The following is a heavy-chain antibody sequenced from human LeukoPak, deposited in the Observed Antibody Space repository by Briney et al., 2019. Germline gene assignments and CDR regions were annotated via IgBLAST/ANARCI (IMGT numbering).Heavy chain of an antibody. D-gene: IGHD2-2*01. V-gene: IGHV3-66*01. J-gene: IGHJ6*02. CDR1: GFTVSTNY. CDR3: AREAYCSSTSCYWYYYYGMDV. Sequence: GGSLRLSCAASGFTVSTNYMSWVRQAPGKGLEWVSVIYSGGSTYYADSVKGRFTISRDISKNTLYLQMNSLRAEDTAVYYCAREAYCSSTSCYWYYYYGMDVWGQGTAVTVSS. CDR2: IYSGGST.